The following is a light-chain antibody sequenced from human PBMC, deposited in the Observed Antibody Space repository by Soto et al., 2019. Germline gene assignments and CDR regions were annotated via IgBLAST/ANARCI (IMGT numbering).Light chain of an antibody. CDR1: QTVSSY. Sequence: MFLTQSPGTLSLSPGERATLSCRASQTVSSYLTWYQQRPGQAPRLLIYGASKRATGIPDRFSGSGSGTDFTLTISRLEPEDFALYYFQQYGTSPITFGQGTRLEIK. CDR2: GAS. J-gene: IGKJ5*01. CDR3: QQYGTSPIT. V-gene: IGKV3-20*01.